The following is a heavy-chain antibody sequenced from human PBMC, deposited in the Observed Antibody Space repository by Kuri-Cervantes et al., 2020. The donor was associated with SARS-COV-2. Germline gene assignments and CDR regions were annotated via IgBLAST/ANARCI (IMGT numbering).Heavy chain of an antibody. CDR2: IWYDGSNK. J-gene: IGHJ4*02. CDR3: ANGFDGADFWSGYYGTYFDY. V-gene: IGHV3-33*06. CDR1: GFTFSSYG. Sequence: LSLTCAASGFTFSSYGMHWVRQAPGKGLEWVAVIWYDGSNKYYADSVKGRFTISRDNSKNTLYLQMNSLRAEDTAVYYCANGFDGADFWSGYYGTYFDYWGQGTLVTVSS. D-gene: IGHD3-3*01.